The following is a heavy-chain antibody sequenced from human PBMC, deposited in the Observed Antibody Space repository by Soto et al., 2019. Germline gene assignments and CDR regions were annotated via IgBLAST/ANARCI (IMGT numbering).Heavy chain of an antibody. Sequence: PSETLSLTCAVYGGSFSGYYWSWIRQPPGKGLEWIGEINHSGSTNYNPSLKSRVTISVDTSKNQFSLKLSSVTAADTAVYYCARAHDFWSGSWIGWFDPWGQGTLVTVSS. CDR3: ARAHDFWSGSWIGWFDP. CDR2: INHSGST. CDR1: GGSFSGYY. J-gene: IGHJ5*02. D-gene: IGHD3-3*01. V-gene: IGHV4-34*01.